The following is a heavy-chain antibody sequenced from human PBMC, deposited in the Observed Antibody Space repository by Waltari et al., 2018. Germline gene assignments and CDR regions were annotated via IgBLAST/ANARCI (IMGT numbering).Heavy chain of an antibody. CDR3: VKGGCSSDSCLEY. D-gene: IGHD2-2*01. CDR2: ISSSSSYI. V-gene: IGHV3-21*04. J-gene: IGHJ4*02. CDR1: GFTFSSYS. Sequence: EVQLVESGGGLVTPGGSLRLSCAASGFTFSSYSMDWVRQAPGRGLEWVSSISSSSSYIYYADSVKGRFTISRDNAKNSLYLQMNSLRAEDTAVYYCVKGGCSSDSCLEYWGQGTLVTVSS.